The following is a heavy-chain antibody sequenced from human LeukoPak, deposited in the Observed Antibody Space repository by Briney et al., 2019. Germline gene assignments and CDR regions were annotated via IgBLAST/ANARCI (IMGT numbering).Heavy chain of an antibody. Sequence: GGSLRLSCAASGFTFSDSYMTWVRQAPGKGVEWVAYISGSGHDINYSDSVKGRFTISRDNSKNTLFLEMSSLRAEDTAVYYCALQGGDARLTKLRGVVIHSFHYWGQGTLVTVSS. D-gene: IGHD3-10*01. J-gene: IGHJ4*02. CDR1: GFTFSDSY. CDR2: ISGSGHDI. V-gene: IGHV3-11*03. CDR3: ALQGGDARLTKLRGVVIHSFHY.